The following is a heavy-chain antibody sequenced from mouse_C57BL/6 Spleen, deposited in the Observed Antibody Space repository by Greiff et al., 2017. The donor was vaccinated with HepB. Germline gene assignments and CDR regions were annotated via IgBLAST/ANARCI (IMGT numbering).Heavy chain of an antibody. J-gene: IGHJ4*01. V-gene: IGHV1-15*01. CDR2: IDPETGGT. D-gene: IGHD2-3*01. CDR3: TRSGKIYDGYLYYAMDY. CDR1: GYTFTDYE. Sequence: QVQLQQSGAELVRPGASVTLSCKASGYTFTDYEMHWVKQTPVHGLEWIGAIDPETGGTAYNQKFKGKAILTADKSSSTAYMELRSLTSEDFAVYYCTRSGKIYDGYLYYAMDYWGQGTSVTVSS.